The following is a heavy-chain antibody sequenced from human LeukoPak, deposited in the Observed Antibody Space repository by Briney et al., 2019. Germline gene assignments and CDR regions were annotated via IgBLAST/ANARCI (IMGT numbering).Heavy chain of an antibody. CDR2: VHSSGNT. Sequence: SETLSLTCTVSGASISNHFWTWIRQPAGRGLEWIGDVHSSGNTNYNPSLKSRVTISLDTSKNQFSLKLSSVTAADTAVYYCANSIDFDYGDYYFDYWGQGALVTISS. CDR3: ANSIDFDYGDYYFDY. CDR1: GASISNHF. J-gene: IGHJ4*02. D-gene: IGHD4-17*01. V-gene: IGHV4-4*07.